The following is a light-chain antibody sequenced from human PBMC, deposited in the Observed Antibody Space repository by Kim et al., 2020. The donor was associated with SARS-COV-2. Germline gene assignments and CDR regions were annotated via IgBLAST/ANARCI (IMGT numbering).Light chain of an antibody. Sequence: PGATATLFCDARQSVSKIFLAWYQKKPGLAPRLLMYDRSSVAIGIPDRFSGSRSGTDFTLTISELEPEDSGVYYCQQYGNSPPIIFGQGTRL. CDR2: DRS. CDR1: QSVSKIF. V-gene: IGKV3D-20*01. CDR3: QQYGNSPPII. J-gene: IGKJ5*01.